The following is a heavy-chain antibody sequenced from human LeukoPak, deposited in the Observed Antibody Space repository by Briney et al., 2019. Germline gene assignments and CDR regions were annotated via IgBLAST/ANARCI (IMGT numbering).Heavy chain of an antibody. V-gene: IGHV4-4*07. Sequence: SETLSLTCTVSGGPISSYHWSWIRQPAGKGREWIGRIYTSGSTNYNPSLKSRVTMSVDTSKNQFSLKLSSVTAADTAVYYCARATVVPAAMGYYYYGMDVWGQGTTVTVSS. CDR1: GGPISSYH. CDR3: ARATVVPAAMGYYYYGMDV. D-gene: IGHD2-2*01. J-gene: IGHJ6*02. CDR2: IYTSGST.